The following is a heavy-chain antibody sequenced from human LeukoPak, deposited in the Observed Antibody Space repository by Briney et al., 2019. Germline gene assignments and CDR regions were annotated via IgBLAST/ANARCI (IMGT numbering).Heavy chain of an antibody. V-gene: IGHV3-74*01. Sequence: GGSLRLSCAASGFTFTKNWMHWVRQAPGKGLVWVSLIKDDGSGTTYADSVKGRFTISRDNAKNTVYLQMNSLRAEDTAIYYCARDRFHAVEYWGQGTLLIVSS. D-gene: IGHD6-6*01. CDR3: ARDRFHAVEY. J-gene: IGHJ4*02. CDR1: GFTFTKNW. CDR2: IKDDGSGT.